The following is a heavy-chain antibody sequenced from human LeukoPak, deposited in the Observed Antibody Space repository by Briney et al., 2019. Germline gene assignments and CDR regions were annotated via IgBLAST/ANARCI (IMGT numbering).Heavy chain of an antibody. CDR3: ARDYYGWGSYYNRIDY. J-gene: IGHJ4*02. CDR2: MNPNSGNT. Sequence: ASVKVSCKASGYTFTSYDINWVRQATGQGLEWMGWMNPNSGNTGYAQKFQGRVTMTRNTSISTAYMELSSLRSEDTAVYYCARDYYGWGSYYNRIDYWGQGTLVTVSS. CDR1: GYTFTSYD. V-gene: IGHV1-8*01. D-gene: IGHD3-10*01.